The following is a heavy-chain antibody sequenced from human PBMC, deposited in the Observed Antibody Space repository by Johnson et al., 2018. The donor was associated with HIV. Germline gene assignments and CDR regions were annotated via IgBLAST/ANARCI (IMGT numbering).Heavy chain of an antibody. J-gene: IGHJ3*02. CDR1: GFTFDDSG. CDR3: ARAAAPYYYGSGSYYFDTFDI. V-gene: IGHV3-20*04. D-gene: IGHD3-10*01. Sequence: VLLVESGGGVVRPGGSLRLSCAASGFTFDDSGMSWVRQVPGKGLSRVSGIHRNVGSTGYADSVKGRFTISRDNPKNSLYLQMNSLRAEDTALYYCARAAAPYYYGSGSYYFDTFDIWGQGTMVTVSS. CDR2: IHRNVGST.